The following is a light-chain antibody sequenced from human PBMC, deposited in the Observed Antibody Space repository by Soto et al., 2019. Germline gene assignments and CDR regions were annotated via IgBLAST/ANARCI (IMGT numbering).Light chain of an antibody. CDR1: QGITTY. CDR3: QYSNRAPLT. CDR2: GAY. J-gene: IGKJ4*01. V-gene: IGKV1-27*01. Sequence: DIQLTQSPSSLSASVGDRVTITCRASQGITTYLAWYQQKPGKVPNLLIYGAYKLYSGVPSRFSGSVSGTHFTRTISGLRPEDVATYYCQYSNRAPLTFGGGTKVEI.